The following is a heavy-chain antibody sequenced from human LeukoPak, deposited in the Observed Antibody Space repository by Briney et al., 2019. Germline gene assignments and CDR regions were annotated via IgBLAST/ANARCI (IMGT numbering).Heavy chain of an antibody. CDR3: AKGLAPQGYFDY. V-gene: IGHV3-30-3*01. D-gene: IGHD6-6*01. CDR1: GFTFSSYW. CDR2: ISYDGSNK. Sequence: GGSLRLSCAASGFTFSSYWMSWVRQAPGKGLEWVAVISYDGSNKYYADSVKGRFTISRDNSKNTLYLQMNSLRAEDTAVYYCAKGLAPQGYFDYWGQGTLVTVSS. J-gene: IGHJ4*02.